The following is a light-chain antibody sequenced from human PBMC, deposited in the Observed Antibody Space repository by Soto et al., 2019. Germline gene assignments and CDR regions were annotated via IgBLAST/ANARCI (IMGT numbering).Light chain of an antibody. CDR1: SSDVGSYNY. V-gene: IGLV2-11*01. Sequence: QSVLTQPRSVSGSPGQSVTLSCTGTSSDVGSYNYVSWYQQHPGKAPKLMIEDVNKRPSGVPDRFSGSRSGNTASLTISGLQAEDEADYYCCSYAGSYTWVFGGGTKLTVL. CDR2: DVN. CDR3: CSYAGSYTWV. J-gene: IGLJ3*02.